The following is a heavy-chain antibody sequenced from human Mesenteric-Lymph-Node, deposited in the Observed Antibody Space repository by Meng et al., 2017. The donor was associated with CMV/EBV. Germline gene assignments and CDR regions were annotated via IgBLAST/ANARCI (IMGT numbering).Heavy chain of an antibody. D-gene: IGHD5-18*01. Sequence: GESLKISCAASGFTFDDYAMHWGRQAPGKGLEWVSLISWDGGSTYYADSVKGRFTISRDNSKNTLYLQMNSLGPDDTAVYYCGKDRDSYGNGDWLDTRGQGTLVTVSS. J-gene: IGHJ5*02. V-gene: IGHV3-43D*03. CDR1: GFTFDDYA. CDR3: GKDRDSYGNGDWLDT. CDR2: ISWDGGST.